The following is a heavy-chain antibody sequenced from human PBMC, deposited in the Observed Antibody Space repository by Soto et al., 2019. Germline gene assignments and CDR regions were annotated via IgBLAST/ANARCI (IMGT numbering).Heavy chain of an antibody. D-gene: IGHD2-15*01. CDR2: IIPIFGTA. CDR1: GGTFSSYA. CDR3: ARHPGGRDSLYGMDV. J-gene: IGHJ6*02. Sequence: QVQLVQSGAEVKKPGSSVKVSCKASGGTFSSYAISWVRQAPGQGLEWMGGIIPIFGTANYAQKVQGRVTMTGDAATSTAYMELSSQTSDHTPVYYRARHPGGRDSLYGMDVWGQGPTVTVSS. V-gene: IGHV1-69*12.